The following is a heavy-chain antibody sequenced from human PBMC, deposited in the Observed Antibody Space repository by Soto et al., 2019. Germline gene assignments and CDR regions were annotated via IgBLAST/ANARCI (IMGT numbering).Heavy chain of an antibody. CDR2: ISAYDGNT. J-gene: IGHJ4*02. V-gene: IGHV1-18*04. D-gene: IGHD6-6*01. CDR1: GYTFTTYG. Sequence: ASVKVSCKASGYTFTTYGITWLRQAPGQGLEWMGWISAYDGNTNYAQKFQGRVSMTTDPSTNTACMELRSLRSDDTAVYYCARDPATAYSSSSFDYWGQGTLVTVSS. CDR3: ARDPATAYSSSSFDY.